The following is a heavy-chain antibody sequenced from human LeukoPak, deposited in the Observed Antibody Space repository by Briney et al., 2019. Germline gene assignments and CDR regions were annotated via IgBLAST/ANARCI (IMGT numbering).Heavy chain of an antibody. D-gene: IGHD3-9*01. CDR3: ARLLFDILTGYFSYYFDY. Sequence: GASVKVSCKASGYTFTSYGISWVRQAPGQGLEWMGWISAYNGNTNYAQKLQGRVTMTTDTSTSTAYMELRSLRSDDTAVYYCARLLFDILTGYFSYYFDYWGQGTLVTVSS. CDR1: GYTFTSYG. J-gene: IGHJ4*02. V-gene: IGHV1-18*01. CDR2: ISAYNGNT.